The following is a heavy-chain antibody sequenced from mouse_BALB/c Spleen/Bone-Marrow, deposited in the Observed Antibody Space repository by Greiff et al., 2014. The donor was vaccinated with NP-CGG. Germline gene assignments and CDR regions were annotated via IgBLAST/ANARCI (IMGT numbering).Heavy chain of an antibody. CDR1: GDSITSGY. CDR3: ARYPLNYYGSPWFAY. Sequence: DVQLQESGPSLVKPSQTLSLTCSVTGDSITSGYWNWIRKFPGNKLEYMGYISYSGSTYYNPSLKSRISITRDTSKNQYYLQLNSVTTEDTATYYCARYPLNYYGSPWFAYWGQVTLVTVSA. D-gene: IGHD1-1*01. CDR2: ISYSGST. J-gene: IGHJ3*01. V-gene: IGHV3-8*02.